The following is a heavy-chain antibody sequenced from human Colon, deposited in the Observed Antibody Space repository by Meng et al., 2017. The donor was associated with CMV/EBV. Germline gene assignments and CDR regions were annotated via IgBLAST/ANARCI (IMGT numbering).Heavy chain of an antibody. J-gene: IGHJ4*02. V-gene: IGHV3-30*02. CDR2: IRNDGKRE. CDR3: AKDRLGVCWDGSCYSVDY. Sequence: GESLKISCAASGFSFSSYEMNWVRQAPGKGLEWVALIRNDGKREYYADSVKGRFTISRDDSKNTLFLQMNSLEVEDTARYYCAKDRLGVCWDGSCYSVDYWGQGALVTVSS. D-gene: IGHD2-15*01. CDR1: GFSFSSYE.